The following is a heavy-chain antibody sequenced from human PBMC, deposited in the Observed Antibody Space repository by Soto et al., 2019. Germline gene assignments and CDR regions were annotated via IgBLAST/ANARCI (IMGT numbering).Heavy chain of an antibody. V-gene: IGHV3-30*18. CDR1: GFTFSNYG. D-gene: IGHD6-13*01. CDR3: TEVYRSWCNSGRFDI. Sequence: QVQLVESGGGVVQPGRSLRLSCAASGFTFSNYGMHWVRQAPGKGLEWVAGIAYDGSSEYYADSVKGRFTISRDTTKNTMYLDMNTLRAEDMAVYYCTEVYRSWCNSGRFDIWGQRTVVTVSS. CDR2: IAYDGSSE. J-gene: IGHJ3*02.